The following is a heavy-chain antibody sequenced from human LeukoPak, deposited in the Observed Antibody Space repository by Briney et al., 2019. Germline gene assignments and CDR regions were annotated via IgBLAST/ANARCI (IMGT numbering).Heavy chain of an antibody. CDR3: ARDSSSWNWFDP. V-gene: IGHV1-46*01. D-gene: IGHD6-13*01. Sequence: GASVKVSCKASGYTFTNFGFTWVRQAPGQGLEWMGIINPSGGSTSYAQKFQGRVTMTRDTSTSTVYMELSSLRSEDTAVYYCARDSSSWNWFDPWGQGTLVTVSS. CDR2: INPSGGST. J-gene: IGHJ5*02. CDR1: GYTFTNFG.